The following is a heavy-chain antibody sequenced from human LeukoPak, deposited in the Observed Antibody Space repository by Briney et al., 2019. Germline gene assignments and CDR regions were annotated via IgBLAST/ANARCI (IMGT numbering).Heavy chain of an antibody. CDR1: GFTFSSSW. CDR3: ARGSYGDYNGEDFNY. D-gene: IGHD4-17*01. CDR2: IKHDGTEK. J-gene: IGHJ4*02. V-gene: IGHV3-7*02. Sequence: GGSLRLSCAASGFTFSSSWMSWVRQAPGKGLEWMTNIKHDGTEKHYVDFVKGRFTISRDNAKNSLYLQMNSLTADDTAVYYCARGSYGDYNGEDFNYWGQGTLVTVSS.